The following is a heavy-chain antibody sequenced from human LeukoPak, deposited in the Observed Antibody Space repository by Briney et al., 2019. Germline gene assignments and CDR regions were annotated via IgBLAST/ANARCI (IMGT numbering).Heavy chain of an antibody. CDR2: IYSTGST. CDR1: GGSISSYY. CDR3: ARQIASAGTAGFDF. V-gene: IGHV4-4*07. J-gene: IGHJ4*02. Sequence: PSQTLSLTCTVSGGSISSYYWSWIRQPTGKGLEWIGRIYSTGSTNYNPSLKSRVTMSVDTSKNQFSLRLRSVTAADTAVYYCARQIASAGTAGFDFWGQGALVTVSS. D-gene: IGHD6-13*01.